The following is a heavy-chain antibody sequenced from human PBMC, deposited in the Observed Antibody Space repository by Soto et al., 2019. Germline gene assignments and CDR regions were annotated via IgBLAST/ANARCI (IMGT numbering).Heavy chain of an antibody. V-gene: IGHV3-30*18. CDR3: AKGRLTGAPNWFDP. Sequence: QVQLVESGGGVVQPGRSLRLSCAASGFTFSSYGMHWVRQAPGKGLEWVAVISYDGSNKYYADSVKGRFTISRDNSKNTLYLQMNSLRAEDTAVYSCAKGRLTGAPNWFDPWGQGTLVTVSS. CDR1: GFTFSSYG. D-gene: IGHD3-16*01. J-gene: IGHJ5*02. CDR2: ISYDGSNK.